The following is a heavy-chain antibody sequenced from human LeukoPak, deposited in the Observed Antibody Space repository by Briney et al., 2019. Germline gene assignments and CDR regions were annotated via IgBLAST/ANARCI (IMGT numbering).Heavy chain of an antibody. CDR1: GFTFSNAW. D-gene: IGHD6-13*01. Sequence: GGSLRLSCAASGFTFSNAWMSWVRQAPGKGLEWVGRIKSKTDGGTTDYAAPVKGRFTISRDDSKNTLYLQMNSLKTEDTAVYYCTTVSSSWSQDFDYWGQGTLVTVSS. CDR2: IKSKTDGGTT. J-gene: IGHJ4*02. CDR3: TTVSSSWSQDFDY. V-gene: IGHV3-15*01.